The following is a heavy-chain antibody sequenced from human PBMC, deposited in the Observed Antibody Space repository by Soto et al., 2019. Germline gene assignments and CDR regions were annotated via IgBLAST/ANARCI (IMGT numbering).Heavy chain of an antibody. CDR3: AKEGSGYFGYFDY. Sequence: QVQLVESGGGVVQPGRSLRLSCAASGFTFSSYGMHWVRQAPGKGLEWVAVISYDGSNKYYADSVKGRFTISRDNSKNTLYLPMNSLRAEDTAVYYCAKEGSGYFGYFDYWGQGTLVTVSS. CDR2: ISYDGSNK. V-gene: IGHV3-30*18. D-gene: IGHD3-22*01. CDR1: GFTFSSYG. J-gene: IGHJ4*02.